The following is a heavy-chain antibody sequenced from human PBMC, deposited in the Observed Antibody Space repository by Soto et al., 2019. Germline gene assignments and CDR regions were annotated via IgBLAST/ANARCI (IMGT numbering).Heavy chain of an antibody. CDR2: ISGSGGST. D-gene: IGHD1-26*01. CDR3: ATVGTKFSLDQFFDP. V-gene: IGHV3-23*01. J-gene: IGHJ5*02. Sequence: GGSLRLSCAASGFTFSSYAMSWIRQAPGKGLEWVSAISGSGGSTYYADSVKGRFTISRDNAKNTLYLQMNRLRAEDTAVYYCATVGTKFSLDQFFDPWGQGTLVPVSS. CDR1: GFTFSSYA.